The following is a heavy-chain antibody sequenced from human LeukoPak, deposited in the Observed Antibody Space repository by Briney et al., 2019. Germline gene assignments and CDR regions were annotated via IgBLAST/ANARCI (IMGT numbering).Heavy chain of an antibody. V-gene: IGHV3-7*03. CDR3: ESTTGP. CDR2: IKGDGSKK. J-gene: IGHJ5*02. Sequence: GGSLRLSCAASGFTFEHYWMRWVRQAPGKGLEWVATIKGDGSKKDYVDSVRGRFTVSIDNAKNSLYLQMSSLRGEDTAIYYCESTTGPWGQGTLVTVYS. CDR1: GFTFEHYW. D-gene: IGHD1-7*01.